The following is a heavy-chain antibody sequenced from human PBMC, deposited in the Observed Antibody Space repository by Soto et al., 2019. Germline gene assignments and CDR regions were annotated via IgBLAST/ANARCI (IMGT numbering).Heavy chain of an antibody. Sequence: PGGSLRLSCAASGFTFSGSAMHWVRQASGKGLEWVGRIRSKANSYATAYAASVKGRFTISRDDSKNTAYLQMNSLKTEDTAVYYCTRFRCSGGSCYLDYWGQGTLVTVSS. CDR3: TRFRCSGGSCYLDY. J-gene: IGHJ4*02. CDR2: IRSKANSYAT. V-gene: IGHV3-73*01. CDR1: GFTFSGSA. D-gene: IGHD2-15*01.